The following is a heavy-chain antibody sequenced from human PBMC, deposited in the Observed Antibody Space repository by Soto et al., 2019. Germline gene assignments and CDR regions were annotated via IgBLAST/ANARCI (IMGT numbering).Heavy chain of an antibody. V-gene: IGHV1-69*02. CDR2: IIPILGIA. J-gene: IGHJ4*02. D-gene: IGHD4-17*01. Sequence: ASVKVSCKASGGTFSSYTISWVRQAPGQGLEWMGRIIPILGIANYAQKFQGRVTITADKSTSTAYMELSSLRSEDTAVYYCARVGYGDSWYFDYWGQGTLVTVSS. CDR1: GGTFSSYT. CDR3: ARVGYGDSWYFDY.